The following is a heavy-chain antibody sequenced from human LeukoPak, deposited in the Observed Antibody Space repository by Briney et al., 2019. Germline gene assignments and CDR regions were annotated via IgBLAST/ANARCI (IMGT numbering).Heavy chain of an antibody. V-gene: IGHV4-61*02. Sequence: PSQTLSLTCTVSGGSISSGSYYWSWIRQPAGEGLQWIGRICTSGSTNYNPSLKSRVTISVDTSKNHFSLKLSSVTAADTAVYYCASQYYYDSSALLWGQGTLVIVSS. CDR3: ASQYYYDSSALL. D-gene: IGHD3-22*01. CDR1: GGSISSGSYY. J-gene: IGHJ4*02. CDR2: ICTSGST.